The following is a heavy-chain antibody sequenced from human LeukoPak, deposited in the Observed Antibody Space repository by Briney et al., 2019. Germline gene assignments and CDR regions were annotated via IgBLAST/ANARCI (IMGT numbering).Heavy chain of an antibody. V-gene: IGHV3-7*01. D-gene: IGHD3-9*01. CDR2: IKQDGSEK. J-gene: IGHJ3*02. CDR1: GLTFSSNW. CDR3: AREPLRYFDWLYAFDI. Sequence: AGGSLRLSCAASGLTFSSNWMRWARQEAGKWLGWVAIIKQDGSEKYYGDSVKGRFTISRDNAKNSLYLQMNSLRAEDTAVYYCAREPLRYFDWLYAFDIWGQGTMVTVSS.